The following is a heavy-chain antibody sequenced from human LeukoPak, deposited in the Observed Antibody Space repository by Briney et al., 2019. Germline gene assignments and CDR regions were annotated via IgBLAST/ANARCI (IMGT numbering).Heavy chain of an antibody. CDR3: ARDPLYYYDGDAFDI. Sequence: PGGSLRLSCAVSGFTFSDYYMSWIRQAPGKGLEWVSYISSSGSTTYYADSVKGRFTISRDNAKNSLSLQMNSLRAEDTAVYYCARDPLYYYDGDAFDIWGQGTMVTVSS. D-gene: IGHD3-22*01. J-gene: IGHJ3*02. CDR1: GFTFSDYY. CDR2: ISSSGSTT. V-gene: IGHV3-11*01.